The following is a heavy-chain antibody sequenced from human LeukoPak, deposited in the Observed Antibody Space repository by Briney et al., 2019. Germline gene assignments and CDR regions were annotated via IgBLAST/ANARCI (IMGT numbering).Heavy chain of an antibody. CDR3: ARGRRSARPPPLDY. Sequence: SETLSLTCAVYGGSFSGYYWSWIRQPPGKGLEWIGEINHSGSTNYNPSLKSRVTISVDTSKNQFSLKLSSVTAADTAVYYCARGRRSARPPPLDYWGRGTLVTVSS. CDR1: GGSFSGYY. V-gene: IGHV4-34*01. J-gene: IGHJ4*02. D-gene: IGHD6-6*01. CDR2: INHSGST.